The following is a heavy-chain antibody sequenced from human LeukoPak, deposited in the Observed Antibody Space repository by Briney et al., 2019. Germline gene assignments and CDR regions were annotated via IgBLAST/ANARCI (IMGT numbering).Heavy chain of an antibody. CDR1: GGSISSYC. D-gene: IGHD1-26*01. V-gene: IGHV4-4*07. J-gene: IGHJ2*01. CDR3: ARGPRVGAKSGGSGPGDFDL. Sequence: SETLSLACTVSGGSISSYCWSWIRQPAGKGLEWIGRIYTSGSTNYNPSLKSRVTMSVDTSKNQFSLKLSSVTAAATAVYYCARGPRVGAKSGGSGPGDFDLWGRGTLVTVSS. CDR2: IYTSGST.